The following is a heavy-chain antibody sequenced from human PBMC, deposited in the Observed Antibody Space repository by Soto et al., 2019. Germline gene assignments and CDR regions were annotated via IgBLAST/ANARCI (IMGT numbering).Heavy chain of an antibody. J-gene: IGHJ2*01. CDR3: AGGGGG. Sequence: EVQLVESGGGLVQPGGSLRLSCAASGFTFSSYTMNWVRQAPGKGLEWISSISSTGSIYQADSVKGRFTISRDNAKNSLFRQMNSLGDGDTAFYYWAGGGGGGGRGTLVTVSS. D-gene: IGHD3-16*01. V-gene: IGHV3-48*02. CDR2: ISSTGSI. CDR1: GFTFSSYT.